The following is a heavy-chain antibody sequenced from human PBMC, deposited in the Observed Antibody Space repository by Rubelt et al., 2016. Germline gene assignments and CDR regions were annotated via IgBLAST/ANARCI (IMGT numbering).Heavy chain of an antibody. CDR3: ARGAVDSYCLL. J-gene: IGHJ4*02. D-gene: IGHD4-11*01. V-gene: IGHV1-18*01. Sequence: QAQLVHSGVEMRKPGASVKVPCKASGYTFTSYGLSWVRLAPGQGLEWVGWISAHNGKTKSAQKVQGRVTMTTDSSTSTAFLDLKSLRSDDTAIYYCARGAVDSYCLLWGQGTPVIVSS. CDR1: GYTFTSYG. CDR2: ISAHNGKT.